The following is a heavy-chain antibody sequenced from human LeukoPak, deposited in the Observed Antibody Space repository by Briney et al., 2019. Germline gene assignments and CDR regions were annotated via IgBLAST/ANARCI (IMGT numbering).Heavy chain of an antibody. V-gene: IGHV3-23*01. Sequence: PGGSLRLSCAASGFTFSNYAMNWVRQAPGKGLEWVSAISGSGGRTYSADYVKGRFTISRDNSKNTLYLQMNSLRDEDTAVYYCAIGVRYMSGWYFGYWGQGSLVTVSS. CDR3: AIGVRYMSGWYFGY. CDR2: ISGSGGRT. CDR1: GFTFSNYA. D-gene: IGHD6-19*01. J-gene: IGHJ4*02.